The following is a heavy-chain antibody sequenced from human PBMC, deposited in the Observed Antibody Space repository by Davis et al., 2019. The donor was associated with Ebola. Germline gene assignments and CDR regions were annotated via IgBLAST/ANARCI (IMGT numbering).Heavy chain of an antibody. CDR2: ISSSSSYI. V-gene: IGHV3-21*01. CDR1: GFTFSSYA. Sequence: PGGSLRLSCAASGFTFSSYAMSWVRQAPGKGLEWVSSISSSSSYIYYADSVKGRFTISRDNAKNSLYLQMNSLRAEDTAVYYCASGWELLNYFDYWGQGTLVTVSS. CDR3: ASGWELLNYFDY. D-gene: IGHD1-26*01. J-gene: IGHJ4*02.